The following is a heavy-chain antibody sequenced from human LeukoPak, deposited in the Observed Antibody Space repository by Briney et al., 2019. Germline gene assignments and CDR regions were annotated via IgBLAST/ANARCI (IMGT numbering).Heavy chain of an antibody. Sequence: GGSLRLSCAASGFTFSSNWMHWVRHAPGKGLVWISRINGDGRIIEHAESVKGRFTVSRNNADNTLHLQMNSLRGEDTAVYHCVREVGAPGSFQHWGQGAPVTVSS. CDR1: GFTFSSNW. V-gene: IGHV3-74*01. CDR2: INGDGRII. CDR3: VREVGAPGSFQH. J-gene: IGHJ1*01. D-gene: IGHD1-26*01.